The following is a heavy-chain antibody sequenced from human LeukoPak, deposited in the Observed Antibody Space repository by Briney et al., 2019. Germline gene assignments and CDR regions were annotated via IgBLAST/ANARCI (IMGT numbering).Heavy chain of an antibody. D-gene: IGHD3-3*01. V-gene: IGHV3-48*01. Sequence: PGGSLRLSCAASGFTFSSYSMNWVRQAPGKGLEWVSYISSSSSTIYYADSVKGRFTISRDNAKNSLYLQMNSLRAEDTAVYYCARVSIADFLFRRDFDYWGQGTLVTVSS. CDR1: GFTFSSYS. CDR3: ARVSIADFLFRRDFDY. CDR2: ISSSSSTI. J-gene: IGHJ4*02.